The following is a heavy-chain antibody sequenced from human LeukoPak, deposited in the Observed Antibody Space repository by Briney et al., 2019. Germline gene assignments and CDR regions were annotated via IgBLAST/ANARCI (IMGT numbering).Heavy chain of an antibody. D-gene: IGHD3-22*01. CDR2: IWYDVSNK. J-gene: IGHJ4*02. CDR3: AREEDSSGYYLDY. Sequence: GRSLRLSCAASGFTFSSYGMHWVRQAPGKGLEWVAVIWYDVSNKYYADSVKGRFTISGDNSKNTLYLQMNSLRAEDTAVYYCAREEDSSGYYLDYWGQGTLVTVSS. CDR1: GFTFSSYG. V-gene: IGHV3-33*01.